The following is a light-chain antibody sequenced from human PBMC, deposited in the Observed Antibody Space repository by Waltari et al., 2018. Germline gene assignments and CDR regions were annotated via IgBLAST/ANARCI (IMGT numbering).Light chain of an antibody. J-gene: IGLJ2*01. CDR2: AVS. CDR1: SRDVGNYKR. V-gene: IGLV2-23*02. Sequence: QSALTQPASVSGSPGQSITISCTGTSRDVGNYKRVSWYQQHPGKAPQLRIYAVSKRPSGVSDRFSGSKSGDMASLTISGLQPEDEAEYFCSSYAGSSKGVFGGGTKVTVL. CDR3: SSYAGSSKGV.